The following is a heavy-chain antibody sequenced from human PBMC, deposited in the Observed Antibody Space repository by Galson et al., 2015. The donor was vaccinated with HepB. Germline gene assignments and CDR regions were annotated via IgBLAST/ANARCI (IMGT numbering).Heavy chain of an antibody. CDR1: GFTFSSYA. Sequence: SLRLSCAASGFTFSSYAIHWVRQAPGQGLEWVAVISYDGSNKYYADSVKGRFTISRDNSKNTLFLQMNSLRAEDTAVYYCAKDGGSYDNWYFDLWGRGTLVTVSS. CDR3: AKDGGSYDNWYFDL. D-gene: IGHD1-26*01. V-gene: IGHV3-30-3*01. J-gene: IGHJ2*01. CDR2: ISYDGSNK.